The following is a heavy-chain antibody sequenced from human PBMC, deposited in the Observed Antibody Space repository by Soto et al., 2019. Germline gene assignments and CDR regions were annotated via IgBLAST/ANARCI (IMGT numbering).Heavy chain of an antibody. J-gene: IGHJ6*02. CDR2: IYYSGST. V-gene: IGHV4-59*01. CDR3: ARYHRLSSSTSSYYYYYGIDV. CDR1: GGTIISYY. D-gene: IGHD2-2*01. Sequence: SESLSLTCAASGGTIISYYLTWIRQPPGKGLEWIGYIYYSGSTNYNPSLKSRVTISVDTSKNQFSLKLSSVTAADTAVYYCARYHRLSSSTSSYYYYYGIDVWGQGTTVTVSS.